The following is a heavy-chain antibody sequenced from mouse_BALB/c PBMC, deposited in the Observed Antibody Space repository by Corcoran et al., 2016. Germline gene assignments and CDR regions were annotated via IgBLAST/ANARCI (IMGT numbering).Heavy chain of an antibody. D-gene: IGHD3-2*02. CDR3: ARSGGPLDY. CDR1: GYTFTDYN. V-gene: IGHV1S29*02. CDR2: IYPYNGGT. J-gene: IGHJ2*01. Sequence: EVQLPQSGPELVKPGASVKISCKASGYTFTDYNMHWVKQSHGKSLEWIGYIYPYNGGTGYNQKFKSKATLTVDNSSSTAYMELRSLTSEDSAVYYCARSGGPLDYWGQGTTLTVSS.